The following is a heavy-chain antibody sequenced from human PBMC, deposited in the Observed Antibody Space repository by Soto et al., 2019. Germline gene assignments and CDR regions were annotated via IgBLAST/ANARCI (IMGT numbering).Heavy chain of an antibody. D-gene: IGHD6-19*01. J-gene: IGHJ4*02. CDR3: AGDKASLIVVGGRSNSPVQAGLDS. Sequence: ASVKVSCKASGYTFTTYHVHWVRQAPAQGLEWMGIINPSDGSTNYAQKFQGRITMTRDTSTSTVYMEVSSLRSEDTAIYYCAGDKASLIVVGGRSNSPVQAGLDSWGPGNQVTVFS. V-gene: IGHV1-46*01. CDR1: GYTFTTYH. CDR2: INPSDGST.